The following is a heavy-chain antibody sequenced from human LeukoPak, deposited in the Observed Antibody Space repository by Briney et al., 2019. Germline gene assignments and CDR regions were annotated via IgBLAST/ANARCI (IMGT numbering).Heavy chain of an antibody. CDR1: GFTFTTYT. Sequence: GGSLRLSCAASGFTFTTYTMNWVRQAPGTGLEWVSSITSSSSYIYYADSVKGRVTISRDSAKNSLYLQMNSLRAEGTAVYYCARGHSSSPFDYWGQGTLVTVSS. CDR2: ITSSSSYI. J-gene: IGHJ4*02. V-gene: IGHV3-21*06. CDR3: ARGHSSSPFDY. D-gene: IGHD6-13*01.